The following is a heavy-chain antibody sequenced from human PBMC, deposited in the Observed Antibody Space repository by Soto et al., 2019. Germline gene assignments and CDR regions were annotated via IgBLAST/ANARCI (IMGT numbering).Heavy chain of an antibody. CDR2: IYATGTT. Sequence: ASETLSLTCTVSGASISGFYWSWIRKSAGKGLEWIGRIYATGTTDYNPSLKSRVMMSVDTSKKQFSLKLRSVTAADTAVYYCVRDGTKTLRDWFDPWGQGLSVTVSS. V-gene: IGHV4-4*07. D-gene: IGHD1-1*01. J-gene: IGHJ5*02. CDR1: GASISGFY. CDR3: VRDGTKTLRDWFDP.